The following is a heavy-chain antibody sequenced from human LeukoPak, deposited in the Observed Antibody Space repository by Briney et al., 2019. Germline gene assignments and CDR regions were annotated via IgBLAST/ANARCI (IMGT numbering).Heavy chain of an antibody. CDR1: GYTFTSYG. D-gene: IGHD3-3*01. J-gene: IGHJ4*02. CDR2: ISAYNGNT. Sequence: ASVKVSCKASGYTFTSYGISWVRRAPGRGLEWMGWISAYNGNTNYAQKLQGRVTMTTDTSTSTAYMELRSLRSDDTAVYYCARRGYDFWSGLLSGYFDYWGQGTLVTVSS. V-gene: IGHV1-18*01. CDR3: ARRGYDFWSGLLSGYFDY.